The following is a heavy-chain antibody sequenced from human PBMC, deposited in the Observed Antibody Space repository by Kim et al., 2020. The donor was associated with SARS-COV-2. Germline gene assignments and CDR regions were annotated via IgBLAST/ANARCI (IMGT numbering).Heavy chain of an antibody. J-gene: IGHJ6*02. CDR3: ARVGYYGSGSPSYYYYYYGMDV. CDR2: IYYSGST. CDR1: GDSISSGGYS. V-gene: IGHV4-30-2*01. Sequence: SETLSLTCAVSGDSISSGGYSWSWIRQPPGKGLEWIGYIYYSGSTYYNPSLKSRVTISVDRSKNQFSLKLSSVTAADTAVYYCARVGYYGSGSPSYYYYYYGMDVWGQGTTVTVSS. D-gene: IGHD3-10*01.